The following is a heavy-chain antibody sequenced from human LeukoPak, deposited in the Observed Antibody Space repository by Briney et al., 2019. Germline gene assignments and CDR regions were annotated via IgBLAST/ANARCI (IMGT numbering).Heavy chain of an antibody. J-gene: IGHJ3*01. D-gene: IGHD6-6*01. CDR1: GFTFSSYV. CDR2: ISGSGGST. V-gene: IGHV3-23*01. CDR3: ARDGGSSLDF. Sequence: RPGGSLRLSCAASGFTFSSYVMSWVRQAPGKGLEWVSTISGSGGSTYYPDSVKGRFTISRDNSKNTLYLQMSSLRAEDTAVYYCARDGGSSLDFWGQGTMVTVSS.